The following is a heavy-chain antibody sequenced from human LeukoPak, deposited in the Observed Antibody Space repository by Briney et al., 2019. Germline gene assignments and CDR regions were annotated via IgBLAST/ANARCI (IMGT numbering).Heavy chain of an antibody. J-gene: IGHJ4*02. CDR2: IWYDGSNK. V-gene: IGHV3-33*01. Sequence: GRSLRLSCAASGFTFSSYGMHWVRQAPGKGLEWVAVIWYDGSNKYYADSVKGRFTISRDNSKNTLYLQMNSLRAEDTAVYYCARDCSSTSCYSHGFDYWGQGTLVTVSP. CDR1: GFTFSSYG. D-gene: IGHD2-2*01. CDR3: ARDCSSTSCYSHGFDY.